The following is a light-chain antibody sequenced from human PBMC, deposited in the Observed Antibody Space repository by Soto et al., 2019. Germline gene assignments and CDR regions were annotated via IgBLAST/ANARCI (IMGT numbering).Light chain of an antibody. V-gene: IGLV2-14*03. Sequence: QSALTQPASVSGSPGQSITISCTGSSSDIGGYNYVSWYQQHPGEAPKLMIYDVSNRPSGVFNRFSGSKSGNTASLTISGLQAEDEADYYCNSYSSSSTYVLFGGGTKLTVL. J-gene: IGLJ2*01. CDR1: SSDIGGYNY. CDR3: NSYSSSSTYVL. CDR2: DVS.